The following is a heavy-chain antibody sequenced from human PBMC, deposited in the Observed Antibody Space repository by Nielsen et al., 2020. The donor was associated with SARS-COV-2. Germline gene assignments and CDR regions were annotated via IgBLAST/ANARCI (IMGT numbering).Heavy chain of an antibody. CDR2: ISSSGSTI. CDR1: GFTFSDYY. D-gene: IGHD6-19*01. CDR3: ARDWGSGWGYFDY. J-gene: IGHJ4*02. Sequence: GESLKISYAASGFTFSDYYMSWIRQAPGKGLEWVSYISSSGSTIYYADSVKGRFTISRDNAKNSLYLQMNSLRAEDTAVYYCARDWGSGWGYFDYWGQGTLVTVSS. V-gene: IGHV3-11*04.